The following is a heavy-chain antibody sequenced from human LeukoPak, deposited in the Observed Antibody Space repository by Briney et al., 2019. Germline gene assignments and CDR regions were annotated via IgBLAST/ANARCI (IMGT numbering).Heavy chain of an antibody. CDR1: GFTFSSYA. CDR2: ISGSGGSP. J-gene: IGHJ3*02. Sequence: AGSLRLSSSASGFTFSSYAMSWVRPAPGKGLEWVSAISGSGGSPYYADSVKGRFTISRDHSKNTVYLQMNSLRAEDTAVYYCAKFLRYFDWPNDAFDIWGQGTMVTVSS. CDR3: AKFLRYFDWPNDAFDI. D-gene: IGHD3-9*01. V-gene: IGHV3-23*01.